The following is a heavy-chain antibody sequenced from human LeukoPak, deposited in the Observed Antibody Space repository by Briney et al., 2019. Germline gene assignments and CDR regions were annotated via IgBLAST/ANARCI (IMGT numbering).Heavy chain of an antibody. V-gene: IGHV3-64*04. CDR3: AKDRYSYAFEYSDS. Sequence: PGGSLRLSCSASGFIFNNYPMQWVRQAAGKGLDYISAISSDGGTTYYADSVKGRFTISRDNSKNTLSLQVSSLRTEDTAVYYCAKDRYSYAFEYSDSWGQGTLVTVSS. D-gene: IGHD5-18*01. J-gene: IGHJ4*02. CDR2: ISSDGGTT. CDR1: GFIFNNYP.